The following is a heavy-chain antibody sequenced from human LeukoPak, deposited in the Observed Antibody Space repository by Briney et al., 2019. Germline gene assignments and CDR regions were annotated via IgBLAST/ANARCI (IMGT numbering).Heavy chain of an antibody. CDR1: GFSFSDYN. Sequence: GGSLRLSCAASGFSFSDYNMNWVRQAPGKGLEWVSYITDTSRIMYYADSVRGRFTISRDNAKNSLYLQMHTLTDEDTAVYYCARGNSVSRAFDSWGQGTLVTVSS. J-gene: IGHJ4*02. CDR3: ARGNSVSRAFDS. V-gene: IGHV3-48*02. CDR2: ITDTSRIM. D-gene: IGHD1-26*01.